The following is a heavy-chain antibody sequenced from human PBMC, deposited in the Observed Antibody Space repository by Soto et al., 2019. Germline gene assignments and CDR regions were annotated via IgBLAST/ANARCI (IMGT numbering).Heavy chain of an antibody. V-gene: IGHV4-30-4*01. D-gene: IGHD3-22*01. CDR3: ASSGYYDTSGYYFYFDY. CDR1: GGSISSGGYY. Sequence: SETLSLTCTVSGGSISSGGYYWSWIRQPPGKGLEWIGYIYYSGTTYYNPSLKSRVTISVDTSKNQFSLKLSSVTAADTAVYYCASSGYYDTSGYYFYFDYWGQETLVTVS. J-gene: IGHJ4*02. CDR2: IYYSGTT.